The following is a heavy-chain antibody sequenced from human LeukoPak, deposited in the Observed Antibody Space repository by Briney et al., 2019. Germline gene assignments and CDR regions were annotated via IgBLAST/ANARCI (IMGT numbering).Heavy chain of an antibody. Sequence: ASVKVSCKASGYTFTGRYMHWVRQAPGQGLEWMGWINPNNGDTKYAQSFLGRVTMTRDTSTTTAYMELSSLRSDDTAVYFCASYPRSIPTPPFDYWGQGTLVTVSS. CDR3: ASYPRSIPTPPFDY. CDR1: GYTFTGRY. V-gene: IGHV1-2*02. CDR2: INPNNGDT. J-gene: IGHJ4*02. D-gene: IGHD2-21*01.